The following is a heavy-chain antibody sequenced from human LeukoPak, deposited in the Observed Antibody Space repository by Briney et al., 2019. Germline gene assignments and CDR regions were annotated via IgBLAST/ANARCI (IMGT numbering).Heavy chain of an antibody. V-gene: IGHV4-59*01. CDR1: DGSINSYY. CDR2: IYYSGTT. Sequence: SETLSLTCSVSDGSINSYYWSWIRQPPGKGLEWIGYIYYSGTTNYNPSLKSRVTISVDTSKSQFSLKLNSVTAADTAVYYCARSGGYSSPQNYWGQGTLVTVSS. CDR3: ARSGGYSSPQNY. J-gene: IGHJ4*02. D-gene: IGHD6-19*01.